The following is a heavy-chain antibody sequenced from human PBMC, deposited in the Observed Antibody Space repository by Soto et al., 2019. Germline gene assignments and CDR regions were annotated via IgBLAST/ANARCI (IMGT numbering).Heavy chain of an antibody. D-gene: IGHD1-7*01. CDR2: ISAYNGNT. CDR3: ARNAKYNCNYEATRD. Sequence: RASVKVSCKASGYTFTSYGFSWVRQAPGQGLEWMGWISAYNGNTNYAQKLQGRVTMTTDTSTSTAYMELRSLRSDDTAVYYCARNAKYNCNYEATRDWGQGTPVTVSS. V-gene: IGHV1-18*04. CDR1: GYTFTSYG. J-gene: IGHJ4*02.